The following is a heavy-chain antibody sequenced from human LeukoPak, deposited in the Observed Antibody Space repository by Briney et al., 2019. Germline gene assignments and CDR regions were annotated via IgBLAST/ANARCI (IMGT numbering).Heavy chain of an antibody. CDR2: IKQDGYEK. CDR1: GFTFSGYW. D-gene: IGHD1-26*01. Sequence: GGSLRLSRAASGFTFSGYWMSWVRQTPEKGLEWVANIKQDGYEKYYVDSVKGRFTISRDNAKNSLYLQMNSLRADDTAVYYCARDKIVGPTTLDYWGQGTLVTVSS. CDR3: ARDKIVGPTTLDY. J-gene: IGHJ4*02. V-gene: IGHV3-7*01.